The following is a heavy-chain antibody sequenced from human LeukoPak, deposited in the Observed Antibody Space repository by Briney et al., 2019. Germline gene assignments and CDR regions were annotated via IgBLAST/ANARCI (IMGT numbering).Heavy chain of an antibody. CDR1: GFTFSSFW. Sequence: GGSLRLSCAASGFTFSSFWMSWVRQAPGKGLEWVANIKQDGSDKYYVDSVKGRFTIPRDNAQNSLYLQMNSLRAEDTAMYYCAKGLVAAGKVSDSWGQGTLVTVSS. J-gene: IGHJ4*02. CDR3: AKGLVAAGKVSDS. D-gene: IGHD2-2*01. V-gene: IGHV3-7*05. CDR2: IKQDGSDK.